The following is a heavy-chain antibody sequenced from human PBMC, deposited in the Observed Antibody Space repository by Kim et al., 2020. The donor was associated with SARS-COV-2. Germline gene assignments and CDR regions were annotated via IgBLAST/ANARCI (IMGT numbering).Heavy chain of an antibody. D-gene: IGHD3-9*01. V-gene: IGHV3-43*02. CDR1: GFTFDDYA. Sequence: GGSLRLSCAASGFTFDDYAMHWVRQAPGKVLEWVSPISGDGGSTYYADSVTGRFTISRDNSKNSLYLQMNSQRTEDTALSYCANDLIAYYIRFYYYF. CDR2: ISGDGGST. CDR3: ANDLIAYYIRFYYYF. J-gene: IGHJ2*01.